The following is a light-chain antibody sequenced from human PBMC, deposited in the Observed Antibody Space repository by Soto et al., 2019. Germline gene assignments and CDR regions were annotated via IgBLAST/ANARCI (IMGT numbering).Light chain of an antibody. CDR2: DAS. V-gene: IGKV3-11*01. Sequence: EIVLTQSPATLSLSPGERASLSCRASQSVSNHLAWYQQKPGQAPSLVIYDASNRATGIPARFSGSWSGTDFTLIISILEPEDFAVYYWQQRSNWLSFGGGTRVEIK. J-gene: IGKJ4*01. CDR3: QQRSNWLS. CDR1: QSVSNH.